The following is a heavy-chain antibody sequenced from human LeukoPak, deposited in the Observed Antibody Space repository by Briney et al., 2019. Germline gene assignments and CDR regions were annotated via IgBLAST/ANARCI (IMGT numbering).Heavy chain of an antibody. CDR3: ATSIRRITISS. D-gene: IGHD3-3*01. V-gene: IGHV3-30*04. CDR1: GFSFSTYS. Sequence: GGSLRLSCAAPGFSFSTYSMNWVRQAPGKGLEWLTVISYNGSHQYYSDSVRGRFTISRDNSRNSVFLQINRLRPEDTAVYYCATSIRRITISSWGQGTLVTVSS. J-gene: IGHJ4*02. CDR2: ISYNGSHQ.